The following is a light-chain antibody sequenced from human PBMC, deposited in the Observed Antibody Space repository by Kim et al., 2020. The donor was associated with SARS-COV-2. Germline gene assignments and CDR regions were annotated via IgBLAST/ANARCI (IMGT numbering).Light chain of an antibody. CDR2: ATT. CDR3: QQHNSYPLS. CDR1: QAISSW. J-gene: IGKJ4*01. V-gene: IGKV1D-16*01. Sequence: DIQMTQSPSSLSASVGDRVTITCRASQAISSWLAWYQQKPEKAPKSLIFATTNLQSGVPSRFSGSGSGTDFPHPTNTQRTKDFAHHYPQQHNSYPLSCGGGTKLENK.